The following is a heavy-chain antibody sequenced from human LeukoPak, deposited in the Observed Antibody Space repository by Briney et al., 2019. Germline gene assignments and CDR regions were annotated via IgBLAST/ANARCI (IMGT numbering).Heavy chain of an antibody. J-gene: IGHJ5*02. D-gene: IGHD2-2*01. CDR1: GGSISSGGYY. CDR3: AREVVVVPAATSPGWFDP. Sequence: PSQTLSLTCTVSGGSISSGGYYWSWIRQHPGKGLEWIGYIYYSGSTYYNPSLKSRVTISVDTSKNQFSLKLSSVTAADTAVYYCAREVVVVPAATSPGWFDPWGQGTLVTVSS. V-gene: IGHV4-31*03. CDR2: IYYSGST.